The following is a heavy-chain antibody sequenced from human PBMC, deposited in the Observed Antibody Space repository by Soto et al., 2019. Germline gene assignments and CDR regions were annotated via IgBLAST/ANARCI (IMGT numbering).Heavy chain of an antibody. D-gene: IGHD6-19*01. CDR2: IRSKANSYAT. CDR1: GFTFSGSA. Sequence: AGGSLRLSCAASGFTFSGSAMHWVRQASGKGLEWVGRIRSKANSYATAYAASVKGRFTISRDDSKNTAYLQMNSLKTEDTAVYYCTSSGWYRYYYYYGMDVWGQGTTVTVSS. J-gene: IGHJ6*02. V-gene: IGHV3-73*01. CDR3: TSSGWYRYYYYYGMDV.